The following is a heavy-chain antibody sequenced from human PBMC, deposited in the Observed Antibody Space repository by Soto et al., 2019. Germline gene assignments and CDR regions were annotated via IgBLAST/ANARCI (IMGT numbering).Heavy chain of an antibody. CDR2: ISGSGGST. V-gene: IGHV3-23*01. CDR1: GFTFSSYA. D-gene: IGHD4-17*01. Sequence: GGSLRLSCAASGFTFSSYAMSWVRQAPGKGLEWVSAISGSGGSTYYADSVKGRFTISRDNSKNPLYLQMNSLRAEAAAVYYCAKVGRHGGENDAFDIWGQGTMVTVSS. J-gene: IGHJ3*02. CDR3: AKVGRHGGENDAFDI.